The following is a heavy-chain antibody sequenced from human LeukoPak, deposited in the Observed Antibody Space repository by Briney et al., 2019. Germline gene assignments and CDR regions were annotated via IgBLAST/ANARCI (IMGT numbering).Heavy chain of an antibody. CDR3: ARDIVVVPAEGPY. V-gene: IGHV3-48*04. Sequence: GGSLRLSCAASGFTFSSYSMNWVRQAPGKGLEWVSYIGTSGKTMYYADSVKGRFTISRDNAKNSLYLQMNSLKAEDTAVYYCARDIVVVPAEGPYWGQGTLVTVSS. D-gene: IGHD2-2*01. CDR1: GFTFSSYS. J-gene: IGHJ4*02. CDR2: IGTSGKTM.